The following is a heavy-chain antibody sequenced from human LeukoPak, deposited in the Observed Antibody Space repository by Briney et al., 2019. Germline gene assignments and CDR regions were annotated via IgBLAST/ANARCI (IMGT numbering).Heavy chain of an antibody. CDR2: IYYSGST. CDR3: ARDAGHNWGGFDY. CDR1: GGSISSSSYY. J-gene: IGHJ4*02. D-gene: IGHD7-27*01. Sequence: SETLSLTCTVSGGSISSSSYYWSWIRRPPGKGLEWIGYIYYSGSTNYNPSLKSRVTISVDTSKNQFSLKLSSVTAADTAVYYCARDAGHNWGGFDYWGQGTLVTVSS. V-gene: IGHV4-61*01.